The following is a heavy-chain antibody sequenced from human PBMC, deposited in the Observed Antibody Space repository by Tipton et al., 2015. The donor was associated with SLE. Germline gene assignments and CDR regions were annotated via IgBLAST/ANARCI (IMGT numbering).Heavy chain of an antibody. CDR2: ISWDSDGL. D-gene: IGHD3-3*01. V-gene: IGHV3-9*01. Sequence: SLRLSCAASGFDFDDYAMHWVRQAPGKGLEWVSGISWDSDGLHYADSVKGRFTISRDNGKSALYLHMNGLRPEDTALYYCARGTGRFYYYYGMDVWGQGTSVTVSS. J-gene: IGHJ6*02. CDR3: ARGTGRFYYYYGMDV. CDR1: GFDFDDYA.